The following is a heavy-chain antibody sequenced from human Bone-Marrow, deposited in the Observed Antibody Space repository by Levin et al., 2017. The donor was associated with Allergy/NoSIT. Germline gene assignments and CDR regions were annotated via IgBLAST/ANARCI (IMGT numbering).Heavy chain of an antibody. CDR2: ISYDGSNK. CDR1: GFTFSSYG. D-gene: IGHD4-17*01. Sequence: GESLKISCAASGFTFSSYGMHWVRQAPGKGLEWVAVISYDGSNKYYADSVKGRFTISRDNSKNTLYLQMNSLRAQDTAVYYCAKTIATVTPRVLYYYYGMDVWGQGTTVTVSS. CDR3: AKTIATVTPRVLYYYYGMDV. V-gene: IGHV3-30*18. J-gene: IGHJ6*02.